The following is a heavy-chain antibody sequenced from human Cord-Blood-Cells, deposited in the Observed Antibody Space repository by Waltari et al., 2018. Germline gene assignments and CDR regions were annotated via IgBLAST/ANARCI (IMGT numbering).Heavy chain of an antibody. D-gene: IGHD1-26*01. J-gene: IGHJ4*02. CDR1: GYTFPGHS. CDR2: INPNSGGT. V-gene: IGHV1-2*02. CDR3: ARDTSGSFDY. Sequence: QVQLVQSGAEVKTPGASVKVSCQASGYTFPGHSMHWVRQVPGQGLEWMGWINPNSGGTNYAQKFQGRVTMTRDTSISTAYMELSRLRSDDTAVYYCARDTSGSFDYWGQGTLVTVSS.